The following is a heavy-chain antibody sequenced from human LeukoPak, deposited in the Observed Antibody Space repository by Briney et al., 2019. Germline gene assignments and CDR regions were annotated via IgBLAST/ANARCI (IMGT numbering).Heavy chain of an antibody. J-gene: IGHJ4*02. V-gene: IGHV1-18*01. CDR1: GYTFSNYA. Sequence: ASVKVSCKASGYTFSNYAINWVRQAPGQGLEWMGWISTYNGNTNYAQKLQDRVTMTTDTSTSTAYMELRSLRSEDTAVYYCAAGVVAGNPGGYWGQGTLVTVSS. CDR2: ISTYNGNT. CDR3: AAGVVAGNPGGY. D-gene: IGHD6-19*01.